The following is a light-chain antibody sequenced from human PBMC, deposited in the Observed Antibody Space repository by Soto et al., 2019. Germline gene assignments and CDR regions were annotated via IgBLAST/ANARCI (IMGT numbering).Light chain of an antibody. Sequence: DIQMTQSPSSLSASVGDRVTITCRASQSLSGYLNWYQQKPGKAPKLLIYAAPSLQSGVPSRFSGSGSGTDFTLTIRSLQPEDFATYYCQQSYSTPFTFGPGTKVDIK. J-gene: IGKJ3*01. CDR3: QQSYSTPFT. V-gene: IGKV1-39*01. CDR2: AAP. CDR1: QSLSGY.